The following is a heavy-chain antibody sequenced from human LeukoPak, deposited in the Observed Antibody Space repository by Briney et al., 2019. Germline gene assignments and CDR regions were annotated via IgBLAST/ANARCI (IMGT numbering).Heavy chain of an antibody. CDR2: INHSGST. Sequence: SETLSLTCAVYGGSFSGYYWSWIRQPPGKGLEWIGEINHSGSTNYNPSLKSRVTISVDTSKNQFSLNLSSVTAADTAVYYCARGGVTIFGVVINEEYYFDYWGQGTLVTVSS. D-gene: IGHD3-3*01. CDR3: ARGGVTIFGVVINEEYYFDY. CDR1: GGSFSGYY. V-gene: IGHV4-34*01. J-gene: IGHJ4*02.